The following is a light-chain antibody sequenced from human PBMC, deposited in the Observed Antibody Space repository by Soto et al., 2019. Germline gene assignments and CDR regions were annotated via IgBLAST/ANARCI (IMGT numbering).Light chain of an antibody. J-gene: IGKJ4*02. Sequence: IVLTQSPGTLSLSPGDSATLSCEASQSVNNNYLAWYQHKPGQAPRHLIYGASSRATGIPTRFSGSGSGTDFTLTISGLEPEDFAEYYCQQYDTSLPYTFGGGTKVEIK. V-gene: IGKV3-20*01. CDR3: QQYDTSLPYT. CDR2: GAS. CDR1: QSVNNNY.